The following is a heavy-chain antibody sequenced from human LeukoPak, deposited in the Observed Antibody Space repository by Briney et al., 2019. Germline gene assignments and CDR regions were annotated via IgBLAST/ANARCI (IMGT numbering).Heavy chain of an antibody. J-gene: IGHJ6*02. D-gene: IGHD3-10*01. CDR1: GYTFTSYW. Sequence: GESLKISCKGSGYTFTSYWISWVRQMPGKGLEWMGIIYPGDSDTRYSPSFQGQVSISADRSINTAYLQYSSLKTSDTAIYYCVKGVSGSYFAMDVWGQGTTVTVSS. V-gene: IGHV5-51*01. CDR3: VKGVSGSYFAMDV. CDR2: IYPGDSDT.